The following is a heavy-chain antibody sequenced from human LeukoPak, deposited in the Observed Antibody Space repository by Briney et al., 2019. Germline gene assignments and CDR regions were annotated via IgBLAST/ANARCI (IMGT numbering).Heavy chain of an antibody. J-gene: IGHJ6*04. D-gene: IGHD3-3*01. CDR1: GESFRAYY. CDR2: IGHSGST. V-gene: IGHV4-34*01. CDR3: AREGYDFWSGLDV. Sequence: SETLSLTCAVYGESFRAYYWTWLRQPPGKGLEWIGEIGHSGSTNYNPSLKSRVTISVDTSKNQFSLRLSSVTAADTAVYYCAREGYDFWSGLDVWGKGTTVTVSS.